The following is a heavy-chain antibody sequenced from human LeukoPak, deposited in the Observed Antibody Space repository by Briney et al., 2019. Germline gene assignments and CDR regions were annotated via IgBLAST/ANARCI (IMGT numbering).Heavy chain of an antibody. J-gene: IGHJ4*02. CDR2: IIPIFGTA. CDR3: VRVRGGDCSSTSCSYWPFDY. CDR1: GGTFSSYA. Sequence: ASVKVSCKASGGTFSSYAISWVRQAPGQGLEWMGEIIPIFGTANYTQKFQGRVTITADESTSTAYMELSSLRSEDTAVYYGVRVRGGDCSSTSCSYWPFDYWGQGTLVTVFS. V-gene: IGHV1-69*13. D-gene: IGHD2-2*01.